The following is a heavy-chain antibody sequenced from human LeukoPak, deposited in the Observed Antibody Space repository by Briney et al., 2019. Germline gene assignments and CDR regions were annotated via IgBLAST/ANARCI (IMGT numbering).Heavy chain of an antibody. J-gene: IGHJ4*02. Sequence: WASVKVSCKASGYTFTGYYMHWVRQAPGQGLEWMGWINPKSGDTHYAQKFLGRVTLTRDTSTTIVYMELKWLTSDDTAVYYCSRGSGISYGGIDYWGQGTLVTVSS. CDR2: INPKSGDT. CDR1: GYTFTGYY. D-gene: IGHD5-18*01. V-gene: IGHV1-2*02. CDR3: SRGSGISYGGIDY.